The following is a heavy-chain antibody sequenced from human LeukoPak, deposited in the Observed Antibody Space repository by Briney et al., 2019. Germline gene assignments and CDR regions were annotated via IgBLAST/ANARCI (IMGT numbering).Heavy chain of an antibody. CDR3: ARDVVGATTWFDP. D-gene: IGHD1-26*01. J-gene: IGHJ5*02. Sequence: GGPLRLSCAASGFTFSSYSMNWVRQAPGKGLEWVSSISSSSSYIYYADSVKGRFTISRDNAKNSLYLQMNSLRVEDTAVYYCARDVVGATTWFDPWGQGTLVTVSS. V-gene: IGHV3-21*01. CDR2: ISSSSSYI. CDR1: GFTFSSYS.